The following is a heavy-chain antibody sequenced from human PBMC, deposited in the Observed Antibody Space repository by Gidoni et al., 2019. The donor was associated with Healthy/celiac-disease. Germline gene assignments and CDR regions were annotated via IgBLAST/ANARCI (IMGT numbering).Heavy chain of an antibody. J-gene: IGHJ4*02. V-gene: IGHV4-34*01. CDR2: INHSGST. Sequence: QVQLQQWGAGLLKPSETLSLTCAVYGGSFSGYYWSWIRQPPGKGLEWIGEINHSGSTNYNPSLKSRVTISVDTPKNQFSLKLSSVTAADTAVYYCARGPRLTSITIFGVVIRRLDYWGQGTLVTVSS. CDR3: ARGPRLTSITIFGVVIRRLDY. D-gene: IGHD3-3*01. CDR1: GGSFSGYY.